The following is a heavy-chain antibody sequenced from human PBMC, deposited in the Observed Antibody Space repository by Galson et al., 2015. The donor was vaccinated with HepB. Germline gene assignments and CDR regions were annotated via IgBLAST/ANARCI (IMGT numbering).Heavy chain of an antibody. CDR2: INAGNGNT. Sequence: SVKVSCKASGYTFTSYAMHWVRQAPGQRLEWMGWINAGNGNTKYSQKFQGRVTITRDTSASTAYMELSSLRSEDTAVYYCARDRYQLLRYYYYGMDVWGQGTTVTVSS. D-gene: IGHD2-2*01. J-gene: IGHJ6*02. CDR3: ARDRYQLLRYYYYGMDV. V-gene: IGHV1-3*01. CDR1: GYTFTSYA.